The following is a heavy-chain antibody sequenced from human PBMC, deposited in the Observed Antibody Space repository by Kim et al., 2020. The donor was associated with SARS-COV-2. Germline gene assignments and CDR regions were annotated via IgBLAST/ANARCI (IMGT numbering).Heavy chain of an antibody. CDR3: AGAWEHSGYIDY. CDR2: IYYSGST. CDR1: GGSISSYY. D-gene: IGHD1-26*01. J-gene: IGHJ4*02. Sequence: SETLSLTCTVSGGSISSYYWSWIRQPPGKGLEWIGYIYYSGSTNYNPSLKSRVTISVDTSKNQFSLKLSSVTAADTAVYYCAGAWEHSGYIDYWGQGTVV. V-gene: IGHV4-59*01.